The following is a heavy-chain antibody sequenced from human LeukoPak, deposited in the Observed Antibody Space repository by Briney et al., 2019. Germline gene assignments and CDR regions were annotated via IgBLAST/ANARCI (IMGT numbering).Heavy chain of an antibody. CDR3: ASRNQYCGGDCFWAFDI. Sequence: GRSLRLSCAASGFTFSNYAMHWVRQAPGKGLEWVAVISYDGTDKYYADSVKGRFTISRDNSKNTLFLQMNSLRAEDTAVYYCASRNQYCGGDCFWAFDIWGQGTMVTVSS. CDR2: ISYDGTDK. D-gene: IGHD2-21*02. CDR1: GFTFSNYA. V-gene: IGHV3-30*03. J-gene: IGHJ3*02.